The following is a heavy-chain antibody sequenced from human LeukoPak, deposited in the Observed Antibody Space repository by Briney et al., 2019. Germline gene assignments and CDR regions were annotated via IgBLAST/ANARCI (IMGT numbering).Heavy chain of an antibody. CDR2: IYSGGRT. CDR1: GFTVCSNY. V-gene: IGHV3-66*01. CDR3: VRGPPTPGFFHFFF. D-gene: IGHD2-15*01. J-gene: IGHJ4*02. Sequence: GGSLRLSCAASGFTVCSNYMSWVRQAPGKGLEWVSVIYSGGRTYYAGSVKGRFTISRDNSKNTVDLQMSSLRVDDSAIYYCVRGPPTPGFFHFFFWGQGTLATVSS.